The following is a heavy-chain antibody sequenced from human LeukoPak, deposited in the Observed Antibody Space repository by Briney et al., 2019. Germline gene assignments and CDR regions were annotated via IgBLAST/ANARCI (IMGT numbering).Heavy chain of an antibody. CDR2: ISSSSSYI. CDR3: AEGATDSSGYYSY. CDR1: GFTFSSYS. D-gene: IGHD3-22*01. V-gene: IGHV3-21*01. J-gene: IGHJ4*02. Sequence: GGSLRLSCAASGFTFSSYSMNWVRQAPGKGLEWVSSISSSSSYIYYADSVKGRFTISRDNAKNSLYLQMNSLRAEDTAVYYCAEGATDSSGYYSYWGQGTLVTVSS.